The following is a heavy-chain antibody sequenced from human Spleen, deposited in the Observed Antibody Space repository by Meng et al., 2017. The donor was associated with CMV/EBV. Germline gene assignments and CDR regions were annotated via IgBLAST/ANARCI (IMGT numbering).Heavy chain of an antibody. CDR1: ISSGDYY. D-gene: IGHD3-10*01. Sequence: ISSGDYYWSWIRQPPGKGLEWIGYIYYSGSTYYNPSLKSRLTISVDTSKNQFSLKLSSVSAADTAVHYCARDTWDHYGSGNPNWFDPWGQGTLITVSS. CDR3: ARDTWDHYGSGNPNWFDP. CDR2: IYYSGST. V-gene: IGHV4-30-4*08. J-gene: IGHJ5*02.